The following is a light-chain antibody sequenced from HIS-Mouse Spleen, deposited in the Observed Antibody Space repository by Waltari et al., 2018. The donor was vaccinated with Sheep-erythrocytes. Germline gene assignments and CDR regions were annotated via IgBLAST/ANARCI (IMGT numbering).Light chain of an antibody. J-gene: IGLJ1*01. CDR2: DVS. CDR3: CSYAGSYNHV. Sequence: QSALTQPPSVSGSPGQSVTISRTGTSSDVGGYTYVSWYQQHPGKAPKLMIYDVSKRPSGVPDRFSGSKSGNTASLTISGLQAEDEADYYCCSYAGSYNHVFATGTKVTVL. CDR1: SSDVGGYTY. V-gene: IGLV2-11*01.